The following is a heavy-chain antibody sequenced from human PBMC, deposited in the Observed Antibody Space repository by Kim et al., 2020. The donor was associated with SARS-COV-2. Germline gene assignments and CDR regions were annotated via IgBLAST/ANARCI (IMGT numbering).Heavy chain of an antibody. CDR3: ATLPSTWEFFIFDY. CDR1: GYTLTELS. Sequence: ASVKVSCKVSGYTLTELSIHWVRQAPGKGLEWMGGFDPEDDETIYAQKFQGRVTMTEDTSTDTAYMELSSLRSDDTAVYYCATLPSTWEFFIFDYWGQGTLVTVSS. V-gene: IGHV1-24*01. J-gene: IGHJ4*02. CDR2: FDPEDDET. D-gene: IGHD1-26*01.